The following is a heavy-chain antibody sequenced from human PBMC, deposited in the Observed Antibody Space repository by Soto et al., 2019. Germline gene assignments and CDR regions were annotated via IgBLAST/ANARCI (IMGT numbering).Heavy chain of an antibody. CDR1: GGSISSGDYY. CDR2: IYYSGST. V-gene: IGHV4-30-4*01. Sequence: PSETPSLTCTVSGGSISSGDYYWSWIRQPPGKGLEWIGYIYYSGSTYYNPSLKSRVTISVDTSKNQFSLKLSSVTAADTAVYYCARDLATVTSRWFDPWGQGTLVTVSS. CDR3: ARDLATVTSRWFDP. D-gene: IGHD4-17*01. J-gene: IGHJ5*02.